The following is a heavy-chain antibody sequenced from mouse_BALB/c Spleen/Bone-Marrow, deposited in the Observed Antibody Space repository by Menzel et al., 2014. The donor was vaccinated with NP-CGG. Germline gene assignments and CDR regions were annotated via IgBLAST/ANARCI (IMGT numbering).Heavy chain of an antibody. V-gene: IGHV7-3*02. CDR2: IRNKAYDYTT. CDR3: ARFPMDY. CDR1: GFTFTDSY. J-gene: IGHJ4*01. Sequence: DVKLVESGGGLVQPGGSLRLSCTTSGFTFTDSYMSWVRQPPGKALEWLGFIRNKAYDYTTEYSASVKGRFTISRDSSQSILYLQMNTLRPEDSATYYCARFPMDYWGQRTSVTVSS.